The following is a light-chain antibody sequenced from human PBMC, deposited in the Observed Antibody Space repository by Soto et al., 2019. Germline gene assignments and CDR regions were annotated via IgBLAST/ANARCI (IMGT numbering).Light chain of an antibody. V-gene: IGLV2-14*01. Sequence: QSALTQPASVSGSPGQSITISCTGTSSDVGAYPYVSWYQQHPGKAPKLIILEVGNRPSGVSNRFSGSKSGNTASLTISGLQAEDEADYYCSSFTSSTTVIFGGGTQLTVL. CDR3: SSFTSSTTVI. CDR2: EVG. CDR1: SSDVGAYPY. J-gene: IGLJ2*01.